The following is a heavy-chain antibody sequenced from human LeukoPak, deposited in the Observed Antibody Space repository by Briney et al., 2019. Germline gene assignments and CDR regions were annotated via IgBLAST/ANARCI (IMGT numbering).Heavy chain of an antibody. CDR3: ANRYQLHLPFDY. CDR1: GFTFSSYA. D-gene: IGHD2-2*01. CDR2: ISGSGGST. J-gene: IGHJ4*02. V-gene: IGHV3-23*01. Sequence: GSLRLSCTASGFTFSSYAMSWVRQAPGKGLEWVSAISGSGGSTYYADSVKGRFTISRDNSKNTLYLQMNSLRAEDTAVYYCANRYQLHLPFDYWGQGTLVTVSS.